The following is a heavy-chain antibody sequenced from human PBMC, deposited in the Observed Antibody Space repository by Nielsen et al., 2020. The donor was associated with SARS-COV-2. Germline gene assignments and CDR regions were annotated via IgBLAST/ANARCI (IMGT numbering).Heavy chain of an antibody. D-gene: IGHD3-3*01. V-gene: IGHV5-51*01. J-gene: IGHJ4*02. CDR3: ARHGGYDFWSGYYTGLDY. CDR1: GYSFTSYW. Sequence: GGSLRLSCKGSGYSFTSYWIGWVRQMPGKGLEWMGIIYPGDSDTRYSPSFQGQVTISADKSISTAYLQWSSLKASDTAMYYCARHGGYDFWSGYYTGLDYWGQGTLVTVSS. CDR2: IYPGDSDT.